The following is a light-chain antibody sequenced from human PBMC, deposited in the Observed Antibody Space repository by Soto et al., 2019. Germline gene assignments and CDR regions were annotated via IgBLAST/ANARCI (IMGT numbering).Light chain of an antibody. CDR1: QNVTSRY. Sequence: EIVLTQSPGTLSLSPGEKATNSCRASQNVTSRYLAWYQQKPGQAPRLLIYGASSRATGIPDRFSGSGSGTDFTLTISRLEPEDFAMYYCQQYHNSPRTFGQGTKVDIK. J-gene: IGKJ1*01. CDR2: GAS. V-gene: IGKV3-20*01. CDR3: QQYHNSPRT.